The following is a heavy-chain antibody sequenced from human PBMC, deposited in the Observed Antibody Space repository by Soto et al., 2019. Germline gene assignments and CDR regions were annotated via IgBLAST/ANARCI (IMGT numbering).Heavy chain of an antibody. CDR3: ARDWKGAEGFDP. Sequence: QVQLVQSGAEVKKPGASVKVSCKASGYTFSTYGFSWVRQAPGQGLEWMGWIGADNGDTNYAQNFQGRVTMTTDTSTTTSYMELRILTSDDTAGYFCARDWKGAEGFDPWGQGTLVNVSS. V-gene: IGHV1-18*01. CDR1: GYTFSTYG. D-gene: IGHD1-1*01. CDR2: IGADNGDT. J-gene: IGHJ5*02.